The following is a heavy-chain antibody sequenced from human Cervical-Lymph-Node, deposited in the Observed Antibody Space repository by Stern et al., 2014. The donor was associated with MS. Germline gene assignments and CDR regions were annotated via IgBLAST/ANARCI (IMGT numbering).Heavy chain of an antibody. CDR1: GGSISSGGYY. J-gene: IGHJ4*02. Sequence: VQLVESGPGLVKPSQTLSLTCTVSGGSISSGGYYWSWIRQHPGKGLEWIGYIYYSGSTYYNPSLKSRVTISVDTSKNQFSLKLSSVTAADTAVYYCARDREGYSSSSWPLTLFDYWGQGTLVTVSS. V-gene: IGHV4-31*03. CDR2: IYYSGST. D-gene: IGHD6-6*01. CDR3: ARDREGYSSSSWPLTLFDY.